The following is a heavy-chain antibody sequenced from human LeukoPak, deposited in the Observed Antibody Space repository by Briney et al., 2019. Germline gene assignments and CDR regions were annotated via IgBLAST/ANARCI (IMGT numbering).Heavy chain of an antibody. CDR1: GFSFSSHG. Sequence: GGSLRLSCAASGFSFSSHGMHWVRQAPGKGLEWVAVIWYDGSNEYHADSVKGRYTISRDNSKNTLYLQMNRLRAEDTAVYYCARDVTSGYSSGPGDYWGQGTLVTVSS. V-gene: IGHV3-33*01. CDR3: ARDVTSGYSSGPGDY. CDR2: IWYDGSNE. D-gene: IGHD6-19*01. J-gene: IGHJ4*02.